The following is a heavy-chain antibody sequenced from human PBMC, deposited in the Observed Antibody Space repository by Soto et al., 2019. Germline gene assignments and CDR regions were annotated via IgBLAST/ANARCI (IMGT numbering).Heavy chain of an antibody. CDR3: ARVRTIFGVVRPDAFDI. V-gene: IGHV3-74*01. J-gene: IGHJ3*02. CDR2: INVDGSQT. Sequence: GGSLRRSCPASGFTFSTHLMHWVRQAPGKGLVWVSRINVDGSQTTYADSVKGRFTISRDNSKNTLYLQMNSLRAEDTAVYYCARVRTIFGVVRPDAFDIWGQGTMVTVSS. D-gene: IGHD3-3*01. CDR1: GFTFSTHL.